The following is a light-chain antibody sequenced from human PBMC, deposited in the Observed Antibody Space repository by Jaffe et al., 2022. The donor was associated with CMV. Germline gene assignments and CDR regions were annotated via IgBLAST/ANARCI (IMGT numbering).Light chain of an antibody. CDR3: QQYHDFPWT. J-gene: IGKJ1*01. Sequence: DIPVTQSPSTLSASVGDRVTVTCRASQIIGTSSLAWYQQKPGKAPKLLIYKASTLESGVPSRFSGSGSGTEFSLTISSLQPDDFATYYCQQYHDFPWTFGQGTKVEIK. CDR2: KAS. V-gene: IGKV1-5*03. CDR1: QIIGTS.